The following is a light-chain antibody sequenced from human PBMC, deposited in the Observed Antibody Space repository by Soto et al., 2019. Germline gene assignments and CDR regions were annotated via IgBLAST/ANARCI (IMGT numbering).Light chain of an antibody. CDR1: QSVSSSY. CDR2: GAS. V-gene: IGKV3-20*01. Sequence: EIVLTQSPGTLSLSPGERATLSCRASQSVSSSYLAWYQQKPDQAPRLLIYGASSRATGIPDRFSGSGSGTDFTLTISRLEPEDFAVYYCQQYGSSPYTFGQATKLEIK. CDR3: QQYGSSPYT. J-gene: IGKJ2*01.